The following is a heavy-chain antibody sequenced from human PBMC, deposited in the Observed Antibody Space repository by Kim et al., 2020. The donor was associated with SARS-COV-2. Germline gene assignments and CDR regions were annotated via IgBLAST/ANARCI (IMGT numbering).Heavy chain of an antibody. D-gene: IGHD2-2*01. J-gene: IGHJ4*02. CDR2: INHSGST. Sequence: SETLSLTCAVYGGSFSGYYWSWIRQPPGKGLEWIGEINHSGSTNYNPSLKSRVTISVDTSKNQFSLKLSSVTAADTAVYYCARVPRGGYQLLSFDYWGQGTLVTVSS. CDR3: ARVPRGGYQLLSFDY. CDR1: GGSFSGYY. V-gene: IGHV4-34*01.